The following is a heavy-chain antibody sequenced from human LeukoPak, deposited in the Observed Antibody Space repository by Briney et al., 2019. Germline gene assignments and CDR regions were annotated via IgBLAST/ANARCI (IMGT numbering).Heavy chain of an antibody. Sequence: GGSLRLSCAASGFTFSRSWMSWVRQAPGKGLEWVANIKQDGNEKYYVDSVKGRFTISRDNGKNSLYLQMNSLRAEDTAVYYCARDLVGATGYWGQGTLVTVSS. V-gene: IGHV3-7*01. D-gene: IGHD1-26*01. J-gene: IGHJ4*02. CDR2: IKQDGNEK. CDR1: GFTFSRSW. CDR3: ARDLVGATGY.